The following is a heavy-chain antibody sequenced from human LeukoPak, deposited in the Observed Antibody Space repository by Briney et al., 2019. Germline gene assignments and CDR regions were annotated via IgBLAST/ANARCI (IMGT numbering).Heavy chain of an antibody. CDR2: VYYSGTT. Sequence: PSETLSLTCSVSGGSISLSYYYWGWIRQPPGKALEWIGSVYYSGTTSYNPSLKSRVTISVDMSKNHFSLRLSSVTAADTAVYFCARGPYSYDSSGAFDIWGQGTMVTVSS. V-gene: IGHV4-39*07. D-gene: IGHD3-22*01. CDR3: ARGPYSYDSSGAFDI. J-gene: IGHJ3*02. CDR1: GGSISLSYYY.